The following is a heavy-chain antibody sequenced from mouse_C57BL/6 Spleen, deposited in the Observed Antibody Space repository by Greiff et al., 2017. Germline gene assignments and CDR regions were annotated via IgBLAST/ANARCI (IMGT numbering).Heavy chain of an antibody. Sequence: VQLQQSGPELVKPGASVKISCKASGYSFTGYYMNWVKQSPEKSLEWIGEINPSTGGTTYNQKFKAKATLTVDKSSSTAYMQRKSLTSEDSAVYYCARLYYYGSSPWFAYWGQGTLVTVSA. CDR1: GYSFTGYY. V-gene: IGHV1-42*01. J-gene: IGHJ3*01. CDR2: INPSTGGT. CDR3: ARLYYYGSSPWFAY. D-gene: IGHD1-1*01.